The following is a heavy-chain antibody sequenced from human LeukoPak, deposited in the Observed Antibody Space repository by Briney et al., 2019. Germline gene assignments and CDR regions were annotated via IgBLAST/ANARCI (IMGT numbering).Heavy chain of an antibody. CDR2: IKQDGSET. CDR1: GFTFSSYW. V-gene: IGHV3-7*04. J-gene: IGHJ4*02. Sequence: PGGSLRLSCAASGFTFSSYWMSWVRQAPGKGLEWVANIKQDGSETYYVDSVKGRFTISRDNAKNSLYLQMNSLRAEDTAVYYCARAYCGGDCCYFDYWGQGTLVTVSS. CDR3: ARAYCGGDCCYFDY. D-gene: IGHD2-21*02.